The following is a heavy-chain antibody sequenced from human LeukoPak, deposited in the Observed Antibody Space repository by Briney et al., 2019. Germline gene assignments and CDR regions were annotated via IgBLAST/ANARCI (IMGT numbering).Heavy chain of an antibody. Sequence: GGSLRLSCAASGFTFSTYEMNWVRQAPGKGLEWVANIKEDGSEKYYVDSVRGRFTISRDNTKNSLYLQMNSLRAEDTAVYYCARAHDYGDFYFDCWGQGTLVSVSS. CDR1: GFTFSTYE. J-gene: IGHJ4*02. V-gene: IGHV3-7*01. D-gene: IGHD4-17*01. CDR3: ARAHDYGDFYFDC. CDR2: IKEDGSEK.